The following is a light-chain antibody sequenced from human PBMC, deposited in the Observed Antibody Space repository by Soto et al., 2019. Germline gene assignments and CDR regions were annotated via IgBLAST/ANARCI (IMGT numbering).Light chain of an antibody. CDR3: ASWDDSLSGWV. V-gene: IGLV1-47*02. CDR2: SND. J-gene: IGLJ3*02. CDR1: SSNIGSNY. Sequence: QAVVTQPPSASGTPGQGVTISCSGSSSNIGSNYVYWYQKLPGTAPKLLMFSNDRRPSGVPDRFSGSKSGTSASLAISGLRSEDEADYFCASWDDSLSGWVFGGGTKVTVL.